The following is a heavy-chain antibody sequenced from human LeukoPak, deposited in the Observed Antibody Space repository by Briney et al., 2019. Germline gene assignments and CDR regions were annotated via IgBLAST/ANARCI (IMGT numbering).Heavy chain of an antibody. CDR3: AREQGLIAAAAPLDY. D-gene: IGHD6-13*01. CDR2: ISAYNGNT. J-gene: IGHJ4*02. Sequence: ASVKGSCKASGYTFTSYGISWVRQAPGQGVEWMGWISAYNGNTNYAQKLQGRVTMTTDTSTSTAYMELRSLRSDDTAVYYCAREQGLIAAAAPLDYWGQGTLVTVSS. V-gene: IGHV1-18*01. CDR1: GYTFTSYG.